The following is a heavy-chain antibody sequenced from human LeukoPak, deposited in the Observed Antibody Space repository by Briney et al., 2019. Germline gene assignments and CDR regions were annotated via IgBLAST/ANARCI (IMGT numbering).Heavy chain of an antibody. D-gene: IGHD3-22*01. CDR2: ISPYNGNT. Sequence: ASVKVSCKAFGYTFSSYGISWVRQAPGQGLEWMGWISPYNGNTNNAQKLQGRVTMTTDTSTSTAYMELRSLRSDDTAVYYCARSGDSSGSAAFDIWGQGTMVTVSS. J-gene: IGHJ3*02. CDR1: GYTFSSYG. V-gene: IGHV1-18*01. CDR3: ARSGDSSGSAAFDI.